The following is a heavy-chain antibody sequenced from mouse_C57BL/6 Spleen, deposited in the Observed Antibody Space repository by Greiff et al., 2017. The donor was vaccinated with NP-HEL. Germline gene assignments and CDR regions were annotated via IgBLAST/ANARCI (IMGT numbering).Heavy chain of an antibody. CDR3: TKGGASWFAY. CDR2: IDPENGDT. D-gene: IGHD6-1*01. CDR1: GFNIKDDY. Sequence: EVQLQQSGAELVRPGASVKLSCTASGFNIKDDYMHWVKQRPEQGLEWIGWIDPENGDTEYASKFQGKATITADTSSNTAYLQLSSLTSEDTAVYYGTKGGASWFAYWGQGTLVTVSA. V-gene: IGHV14-4*01. J-gene: IGHJ3*01.